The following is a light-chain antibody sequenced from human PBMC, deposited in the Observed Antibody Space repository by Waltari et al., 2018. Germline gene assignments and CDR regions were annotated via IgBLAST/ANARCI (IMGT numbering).Light chain of an antibody. CDR2: AAS. CDR1: QLVVNF. Sequence: DIQMTQSPSSLSVSVGDRVTITCRASQLVVNFLNWYQQKPGQAPSLLVYAASSLQSGVPSRCSCRGSGTDFTLTISSLQPEDFATYYCQQSYTTPYTFGQGTRLDIK. J-gene: IGKJ2*01. CDR3: QQSYTTPYT. V-gene: IGKV1-39*01.